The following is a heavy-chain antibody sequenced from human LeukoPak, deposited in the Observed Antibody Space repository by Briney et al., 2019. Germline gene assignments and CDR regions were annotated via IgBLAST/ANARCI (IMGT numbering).Heavy chain of an antibody. J-gene: IGHJ5*02. CDR3: AKEGGLRFLEWLPPWFDP. D-gene: IGHD3-3*01. V-gene: IGHV3-30*04. CDR1: GFTFGSYS. Sequence: GGSLRLSCAASGFTFGSYSMHWVRQAPGKGLEWVAFISYDGSNEEYADSVKGRFTISRDNSKNTLYLQMNSLRAEDTAVYYCAKEGGLRFLEWLPPWFDPWGQGTLVTVSS. CDR2: ISYDGSNE.